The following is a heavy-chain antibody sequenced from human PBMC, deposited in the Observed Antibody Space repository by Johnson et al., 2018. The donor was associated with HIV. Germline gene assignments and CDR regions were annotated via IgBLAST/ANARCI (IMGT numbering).Heavy chain of an antibody. CDR3: AREALTYYDSSGSYYPVHDAFDI. CDR1: GFTFSDHY. D-gene: IGHD3-10*01. V-gene: IGHV3-11*01. J-gene: IGHJ3*02. CDR2: ISSSGSTI. Sequence: QVQLVESGGGLVQPGGSLRLSCAASGFTFSDHYMSWIRQAPGKGLEWVSYISSSGSTIYSADSVKGRFTISRDNAKNSLYLQMNSLRAEDTAVYYCAREALTYYDSSGSYYPVHDAFDIWGLGTLVTVSS.